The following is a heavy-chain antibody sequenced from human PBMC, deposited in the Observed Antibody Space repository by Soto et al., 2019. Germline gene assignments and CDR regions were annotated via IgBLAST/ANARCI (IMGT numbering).Heavy chain of an antibody. V-gene: IGHV3-11*01. CDR2: ISSDGNTI. J-gene: IGHJ4*02. CDR3: ASDSVFGNFRTGSPQHLAY. D-gene: IGHD3-3*01. Sequence: GGSLRLSSAASGFTFSNFYMSCIRQAPGKGLEWVSYISSDGNTIYYADSVKGRFTISRDNAKNSLYLQLNSLRAEDTAVYYCASDSVFGNFRTGSPQHLAYWAQGPLSSVTS. CDR1: GFTFSNFY.